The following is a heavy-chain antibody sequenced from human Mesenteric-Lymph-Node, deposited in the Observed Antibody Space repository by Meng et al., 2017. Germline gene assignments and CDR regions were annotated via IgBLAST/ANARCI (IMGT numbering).Heavy chain of an antibody. Sequence: GESLKISCAASGFTLSNAWMSWVRQAPGKGLEWVGRIKSGTDGGAIAYAAPVKGRFTISRDDSTNTLFLQMNSLKTEDTAIYYCTTRDGSGSYLSKWGQGTLVTVSS. V-gene: IGHV3-15*01. D-gene: IGHD3-10*01. CDR1: GFTLSNAW. CDR2: IKSGTDGGAI. J-gene: IGHJ4*02. CDR3: TTRDGSGSYLSK.